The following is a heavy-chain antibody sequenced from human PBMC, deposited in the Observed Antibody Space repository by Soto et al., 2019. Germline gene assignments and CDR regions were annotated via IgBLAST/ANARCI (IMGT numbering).Heavy chain of an antibody. D-gene: IGHD3-10*01. CDR1: GGTFSSYT. Sequence: QVQLVQSGAEVKKPGSSVKVSCKASGGTFSSYTISWVRQAPGQGLEWMGRIIPILGIANYAQKFQGRVTITADKSTSTAYMELSSLRSEATAVYYCAREEYYYGSGAVFDYWGQGTLVTVSS. CDR3: AREEYYYGSGAVFDY. V-gene: IGHV1-69*08. CDR2: IIPILGIA. J-gene: IGHJ4*02.